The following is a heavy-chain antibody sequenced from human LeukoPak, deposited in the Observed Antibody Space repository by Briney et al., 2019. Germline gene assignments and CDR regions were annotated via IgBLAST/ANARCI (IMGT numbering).Heavy chain of an antibody. D-gene: IGHD5-24*01. Sequence: ASVKVSCKASGYTFTSYYMHWVRQAPGQGLGWMGIINPSGGSTSYAQKFQGRVTMTRDMSTSTVYMELSSLRSEDTAVYYCARGRDGYNYYYYYYYMDVWGKGTTVTVSS. J-gene: IGHJ6*03. CDR1: GYTFTSYY. CDR2: INPSGGST. CDR3: ARGRDGYNYYYYYYYMDV. V-gene: IGHV1-46*01.